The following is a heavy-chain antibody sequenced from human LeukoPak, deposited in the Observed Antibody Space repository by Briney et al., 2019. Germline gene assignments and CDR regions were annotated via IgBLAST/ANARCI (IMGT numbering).Heavy chain of an antibody. V-gene: IGHV3-30*02. CDR1: GFTFSTYG. D-gene: IGHD5-24*01. CDR2: IRSDGSNK. J-gene: IGHJ3*01. Sequence: GGSLRLSCAASGFTFSTYGMHWVRQAPGKGLEWVAFIRSDGSNKYHADSVKGRFSISRDNSKNTLYLQMNSLRPEDTAVYYCAKDSGVGMATTFSILDLWGQGTMVTVSS. CDR3: AKDSGVGMATTFSILDL.